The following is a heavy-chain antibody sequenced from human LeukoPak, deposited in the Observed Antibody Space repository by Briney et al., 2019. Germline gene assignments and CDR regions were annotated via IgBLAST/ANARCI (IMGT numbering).Heavy chain of an antibody. V-gene: IGHV1-2*02. D-gene: IGHD1-26*01. Sequence: ASVKVSCKASGYTFTGYYMHWVRQAPGQELEWMGWINPHSGGTDHAQKFQGRVTMTRDTSISTAYMELSRLRSDDTAVYYCARDMDSGPDFFDYWGLGTLVTVSS. J-gene: IGHJ4*02. CDR1: GYTFTGYY. CDR2: INPHSGGT. CDR3: ARDMDSGPDFFDY.